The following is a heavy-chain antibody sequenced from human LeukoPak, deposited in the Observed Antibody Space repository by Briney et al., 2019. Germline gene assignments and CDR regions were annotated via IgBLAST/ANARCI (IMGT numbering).Heavy chain of an antibody. J-gene: IGHJ6*02. Sequence: SETLSLTCTVSGGSISSGDYYWSWIRQPPGKGLEWIGYIYYSGSTYYNPSLKSRVTISVDTSKNQFSLKLSSVTAADTAVYYCARESADGSGYSFYYYYGMDVWGQGTTVTVSS. CDR1: GGSISSGDYY. CDR3: ARESADGSGYSFYYYYGMDV. D-gene: IGHD3-22*01. CDR2: IYYSGST. V-gene: IGHV4-30-4*01.